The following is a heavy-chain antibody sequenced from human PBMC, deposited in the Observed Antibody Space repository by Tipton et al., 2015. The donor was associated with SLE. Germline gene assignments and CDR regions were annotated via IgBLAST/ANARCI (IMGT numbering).Heavy chain of an antibody. CDR1: GGSFSGYY. V-gene: IGHV4-34*01. CDR3: ARDGSSSVDH. J-gene: IGHJ4*02. CDR2: INHSGST. D-gene: IGHD6-13*01. Sequence: TLSLTCAVYGGSFSGYYWSWIRQPPGKGLEWIGEINHSGSTNYNPSLKSRVTISVDTSKNQFSLKLSSVTAADTAVYYCARDGSSSVDHWGQGTLVTVSS.